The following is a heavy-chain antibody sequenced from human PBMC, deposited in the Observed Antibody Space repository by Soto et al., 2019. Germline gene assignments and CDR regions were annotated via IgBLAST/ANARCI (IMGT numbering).Heavy chain of an antibody. CDR1: GYSFTRYG. V-gene: IGHV1-18*01. CDR3: AGVDVYVTPSPQDV. Sequence: QVQLVQSGAEVKNPGASVKVSCKASGYSFTRYGIGWARQAPGQGLEWMGWINAYNGNTNYAQNLQGRLTLTTDTSTTTDFRKLRSLRSNETATYYCAGVDVYVTPSPQDVLGQGTTATVSS. J-gene: IGHJ6*02. CDR2: INAYNGNT. D-gene: IGHD3-16*01.